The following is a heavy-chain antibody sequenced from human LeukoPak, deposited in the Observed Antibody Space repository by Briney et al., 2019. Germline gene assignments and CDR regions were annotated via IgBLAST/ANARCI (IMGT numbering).Heavy chain of an antibody. CDR2: INHSGGT. J-gene: IGHJ6*03. CDR1: GGSFSGYY. D-gene: IGHD4-17*01. Sequence: SETLSLTCAVYGGSFSGYYWSWIRQPPGKGLEWIGEINHSGGTNYNPSLKSRVTISVDTSKNQFSLKLSSVTAADTAVYYCARESTVTRGYYYYYMDVWGKGTTVTVSS. CDR3: ARESTVTRGYYYYYMDV. V-gene: IGHV4-34*01.